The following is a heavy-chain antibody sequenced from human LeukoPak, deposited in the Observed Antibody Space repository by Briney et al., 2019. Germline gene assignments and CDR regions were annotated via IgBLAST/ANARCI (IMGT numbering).Heavy chain of an antibody. D-gene: IGHD3-16*01. V-gene: IGHV4-59*01. CDR3: ARGGLYSNDY. CDR2: IFYSGST. Sequence: PSETLSLTCSVSGGSISSYYWSWIRQPPGKGLEWIGYIFYSGSTNYNPSLKSRVTISVDTSKNQFSLKLSSVTAADTAVYYCARGGLYSNDYWGQGTLVTVSS. CDR1: GGSISSYY. J-gene: IGHJ4*02.